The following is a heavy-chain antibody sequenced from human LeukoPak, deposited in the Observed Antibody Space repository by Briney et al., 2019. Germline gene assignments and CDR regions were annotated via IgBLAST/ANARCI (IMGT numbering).Heavy chain of an antibody. D-gene: IGHD3-16*01. CDR1: GYTFTTYE. J-gene: IGHJ4*02. CDR2: INTRNGNA. Sequence: GASVKVSCKASGYTFTTYEIIWVRQAPGQRLEWMGWINTRNGNANYAHQLQGRVTMTTDTSTSTSYMELASLRFDDTAIYYCARNHLGLGLWGQGTLVTVSS. CDR3: ARNHLGLGL. V-gene: IGHV1-18*01.